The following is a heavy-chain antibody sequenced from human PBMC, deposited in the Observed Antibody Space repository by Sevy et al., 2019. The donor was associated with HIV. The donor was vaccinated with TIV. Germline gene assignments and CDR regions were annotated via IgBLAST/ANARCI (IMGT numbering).Heavy chain of an antibody. CDR2: IYYSGST. CDR3: ARLSARGLGY. J-gene: IGHJ4*02. V-gene: IGHV4-39*01. Sequence: SETLYLTCTVSGGSISSGNYQWGWIRQPPGKDLEWIGSIYYSGSTYYNPSLKSRVTISVDTSKNQFSLKLTSVTAADTAVYYCARLSARGLGYWGQGTLVTVSS. D-gene: IGHD7-27*01. CDR1: GGSISSGNYQ.